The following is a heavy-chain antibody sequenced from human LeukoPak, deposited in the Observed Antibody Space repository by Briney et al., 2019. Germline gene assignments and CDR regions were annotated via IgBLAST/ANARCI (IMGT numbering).Heavy chain of an antibody. CDR2: INPNSGGT. Sequence: GASVKVSFKASGYTFTGYYMHWVRQAPGQGLEWMGWINPNSGGTNYAQKFQGRVTMTRDTSISTAYMELSRLRSDDTAVYYCARDSGREVDGSGTHYKANYWGQGTLVTVSS. J-gene: IGHJ4*02. D-gene: IGHD3-10*01. CDR3: ARDSGREVDGSGTHYKANY. CDR1: GYTFTGYY. V-gene: IGHV1-2*02.